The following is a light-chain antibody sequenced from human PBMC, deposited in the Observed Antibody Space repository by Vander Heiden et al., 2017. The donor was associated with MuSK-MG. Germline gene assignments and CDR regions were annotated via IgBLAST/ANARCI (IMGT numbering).Light chain of an antibody. J-gene: IGLJ1*01. CDR1: SSDVGGYNY. CDR2: DVS. V-gene: IGLV2-14*01. CDR3: SSYTSSSTYV. Sequence: QSALTQPASVSGSPGQSITISCTGTSSDVGGYNYVSWYQQHPGKAPNLIIYDVSIRPSGFSNRFSGSKSGNTASLTISGPQAEDEADYYCSSYTSSSTYVFGTGTKVTVL.